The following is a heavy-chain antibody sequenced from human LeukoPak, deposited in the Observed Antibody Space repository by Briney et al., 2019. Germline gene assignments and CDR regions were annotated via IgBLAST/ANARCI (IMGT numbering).Heavy chain of an antibody. J-gene: IGHJ4*02. CDR2: IYNSVTT. Sequence: PSETLSLTCTVSGGSISGYYWSWIRQPPGKRLEWIADIYNSVTTNYNPSLKSRVTISVDTSENQISLKLSSGTAADTAVYYCARHGPADSRSYPLDYWGQGTLVTVSS. V-gene: IGHV4-59*08. D-gene: IGHD3-10*01. CDR1: GGSISGYY. CDR3: ARHGPADSRSYPLDY.